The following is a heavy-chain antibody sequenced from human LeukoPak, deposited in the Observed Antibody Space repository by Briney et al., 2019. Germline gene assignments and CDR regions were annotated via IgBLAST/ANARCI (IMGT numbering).Heavy chain of an antibody. J-gene: IGHJ4*02. CDR2: INPNSGGT. CDR1: GYTFTDYY. CDR3: ARPSDSSSCDY. V-gene: IGHV1-2*06. Sequence: ASVKVSCKASGYTFTDYYMHWVRQAPGQGLEWMGRINPNSGGTNYAQKFQGSVTMTRDTSISTAYMELSRLRSDDTAVYYCARPSDSSSCDYWGQGTLVTVSS. D-gene: IGHD6-13*01.